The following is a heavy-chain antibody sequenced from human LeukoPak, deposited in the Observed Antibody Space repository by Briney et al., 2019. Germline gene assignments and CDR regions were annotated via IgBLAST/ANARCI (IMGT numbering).Heavy chain of an antibody. Sequence: PGGSLRLSCAASGFTFSSYAMSWVRQAPGKGLEWVSAISGSGGSTYYADSVKGRFTISRDNSKNTLYLQMNSLRAEDTAVYYCAKAIWGYYDSSGYYDENNDYWGQGTLVTVSS. CDR2: ISGSGGST. D-gene: IGHD3-22*01. CDR3: AKAIWGYYDSSGYYDENNDY. V-gene: IGHV3-23*01. J-gene: IGHJ4*02. CDR1: GFTFSSYA.